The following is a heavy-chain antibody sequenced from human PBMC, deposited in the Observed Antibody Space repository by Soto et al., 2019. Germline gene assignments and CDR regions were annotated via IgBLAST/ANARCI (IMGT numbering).Heavy chain of an antibody. CDR2: IVGSGSST. D-gene: IGHD2-15*01. J-gene: IGHJ4*02. V-gene: IGHV3-23*01. CDR3: AKAGGDFSGGSCYSNQFDY. CDR1: GFTFSSYA. Sequence: EVQLLEPGGGLVQPGGSLRLSCAAYGFTFSSYAMSWVRQAPGKGLEWVSGIVGSGSSTYYADSVKGRFTISRDNSKNTLYLQINSLRADDMVLYYCAKAGGDFSGGSCYSNQFDYWGQGTLVTVSS.